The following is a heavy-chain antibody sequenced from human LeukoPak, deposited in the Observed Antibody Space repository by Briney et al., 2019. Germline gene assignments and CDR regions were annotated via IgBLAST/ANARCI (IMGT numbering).Heavy chain of an antibody. CDR1: GFTFSSYW. D-gene: IGHD6-13*01. Sequence: GGSLRLSCAASGFTFSSYWMSWVHQAPGKGLEWVANIKQDGSEKYYVDSVKGRFTISRDNAKNSLYLQMNSLRAEDTAVYYCARESSSWPIYYYYMDVWGKGTTVTVSS. CDR3: ARESSSWPIYYYYMDV. CDR2: IKQDGSEK. J-gene: IGHJ6*03. V-gene: IGHV3-7*01.